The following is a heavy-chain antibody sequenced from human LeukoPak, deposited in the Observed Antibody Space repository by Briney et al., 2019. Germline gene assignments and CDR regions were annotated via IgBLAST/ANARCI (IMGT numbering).Heavy chain of an antibody. V-gene: IGHV1-18*01. J-gene: IGHJ5*02. CDR3: AIVTGYCSSTSCKTNWFDP. D-gene: IGHD2-2*01. Sequence: GASVKVSCKASGYTFSSYGISWVRQAPGQGLEWMGWISAYNGNTNYAQKLQGRVTMTTDTSTSTAYMELRSLRSDDTAVYYCAIVTGYCSSTSCKTNWFDPWGQGTLVTVSS. CDR1: GYTFSSYG. CDR2: ISAYNGNT.